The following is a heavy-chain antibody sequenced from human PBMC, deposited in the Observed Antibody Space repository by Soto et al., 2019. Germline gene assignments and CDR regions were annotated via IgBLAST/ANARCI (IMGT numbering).Heavy chain of an antibody. CDR1: GFTFSDYW. Sequence: EVQLVESGGGLVQPGGSLRLSCAASGFTFSDYWMHWVRQAPGKGLEWVSRIKRDGSTTNYADSVKGRFTISRDNAKNQLYLEMNSLRVEDTAGYYCSRGAINYYYGDVWGKGTTVTVSS. J-gene: IGHJ6*03. CDR3: SRGAINYYYGDV. V-gene: IGHV3-74*01. CDR2: IKRDGSTT.